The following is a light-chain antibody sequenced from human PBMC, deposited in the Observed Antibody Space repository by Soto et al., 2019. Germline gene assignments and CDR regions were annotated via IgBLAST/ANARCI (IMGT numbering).Light chain of an antibody. J-gene: IGLJ3*02. CDR1: SSNIGADFD. Sequence: QPVLTQPPSVSGAPGQRVTISCTGSSSNIGADFDVHWYQHLPGTAPKLLISHNNNRPSGVPDRFSGSKSGTSASLAITGLQADDEAVYYCCSHAGGSSWVFGGGTKLTVL. CDR3: CSHAGGSSWV. V-gene: IGLV1-40*01. CDR2: HNN.